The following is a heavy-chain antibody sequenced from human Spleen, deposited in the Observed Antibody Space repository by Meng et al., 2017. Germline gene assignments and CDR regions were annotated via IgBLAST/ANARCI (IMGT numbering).Heavy chain of an antibody. D-gene: IGHD6-6*01. CDR1: GGSFSGYY. CDR3: ARQGMGPYSTSHYDH. J-gene: IGHJ4*02. CDR2: IYYTGTS. V-gene: IGHV4-34*01. Sequence: QVQLQQWGAGLLKPSETLSLTCGVYGGSFSGYYWSWIRQPPGKGLQWIGNIYYTGTSFYNPSLRSRVAMSVDTPESQFSLTLSSVTVADTAVYYCARQGMGPYSTSHYDHWGQGILVTVSS.